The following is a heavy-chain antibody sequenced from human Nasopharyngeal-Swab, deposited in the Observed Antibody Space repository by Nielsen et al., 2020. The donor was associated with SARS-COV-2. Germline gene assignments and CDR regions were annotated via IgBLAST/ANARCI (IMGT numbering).Heavy chain of an antibody. D-gene: IGHD4-23*01. CDR1: GYTFSSYW. Sequence: GESLKISCTASGYTFSSYWMHWVRQVPGKGLVWVSRIHIDGSVRDYADSVKGRFTISRDNARNTLYLQMNSLRGDDTAVYYCTRDIGGKYGYWGQGNLVTVSS. CDR3: TRDIGGKYGY. J-gene: IGHJ4*02. CDR2: IHIDGSVR. V-gene: IGHV3-74*01.